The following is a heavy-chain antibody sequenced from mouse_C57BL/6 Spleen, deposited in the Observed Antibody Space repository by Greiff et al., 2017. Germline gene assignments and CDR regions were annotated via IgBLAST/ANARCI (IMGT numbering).Heavy chain of an antibody. J-gene: IGHJ4*01. D-gene: IGHD2-3*01. CDR1: GYTFTSYW. Sequence: QVQLKQPGAELVRPGTSVKLSCKASGYTFTSYWMHWVKQRPGQGLEWIGVIDPSDSYTNYNQKFKGKATLTVDTSSSTAYMQLSSLTSEDSAVYYCARGIYDGYYDNAMDYWGQGTSGTVSS. V-gene: IGHV1-59*01. CDR2: IDPSDSYT. CDR3: ARGIYDGYYDNAMDY.